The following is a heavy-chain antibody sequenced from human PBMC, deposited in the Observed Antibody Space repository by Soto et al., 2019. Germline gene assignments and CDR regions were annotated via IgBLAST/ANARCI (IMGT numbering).Heavy chain of an antibody. CDR2: INPSGGST. D-gene: IGHD1-26*01. CDR1: RYTFNNLY. J-gene: IGHJ6*02. V-gene: IGHV1-46*02. CDR3: ARSQVGRPLDV. Sequence: SGKVSYKASRYTFNNLYIHWLRQAPGQGLEWMGIINPSGGSTTYPQKLQGRVTMTRDTSTSTVHMGLITLRSEDTAVYYCARSQVGRPLDVWGPGTKVTVYS.